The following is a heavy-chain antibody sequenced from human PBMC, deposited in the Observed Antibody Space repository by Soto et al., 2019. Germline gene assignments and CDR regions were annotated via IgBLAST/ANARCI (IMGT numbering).Heavy chain of an antibody. J-gene: IGHJ6*02. CDR1: GYTFTSYA. CDR2: INAGNGNT. D-gene: IGHD6-13*01. CDR3: ARDGSMGYSSSWYHYYYYYGMDV. V-gene: IGHV1-3*01. Sequence: ASVKVSCKASGYTFTSYAMHWVRQAPGQRLEWMGWINAGNGNTKYSQKFQGRVTITRDTSASTAYMELSSLRSEDTAVYYCARDGSMGYSSSWYHYYYYYGMDVWGQGTTVTVSS.